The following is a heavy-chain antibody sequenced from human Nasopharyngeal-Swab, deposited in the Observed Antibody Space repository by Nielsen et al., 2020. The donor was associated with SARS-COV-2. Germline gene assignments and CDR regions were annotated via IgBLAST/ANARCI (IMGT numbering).Heavy chain of an antibody. D-gene: IGHD2-21*02. CDR1: GFDFWKYA. V-gene: IGHV3-23*01. Sequence: GGSRRLSCAVSGFDFWKYAMSWVRKAPGKGLEGVSTVSNNDGSLTFYADSVKGRFTISRDTSKNTVSLQMNSLRAEDTAVYYCAKDDFCPACAFDVWGQGTIVTVSS. CDR3: AKDDFCPACAFDV. CDR2: VSNNDGSLT. J-gene: IGHJ3*01.